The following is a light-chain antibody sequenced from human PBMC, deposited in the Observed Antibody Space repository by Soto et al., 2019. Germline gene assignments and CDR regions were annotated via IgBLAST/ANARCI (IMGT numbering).Light chain of an antibody. CDR1: SSNIGAGYD. CDR3: TSYTSSNTYV. J-gene: IGLJ1*01. CDR2: GNS. V-gene: IGLV1-40*01. Sequence: QSVLTQPPSVSGAPGERVTISCTGSSSNIGAGYDVHWYQQFPGTAPKLLIYGNSNRPSGVPDRFSGSKSGTSASLAITGLQAEDEADYYCTSYTSSNTYVFGGGTKVTVL.